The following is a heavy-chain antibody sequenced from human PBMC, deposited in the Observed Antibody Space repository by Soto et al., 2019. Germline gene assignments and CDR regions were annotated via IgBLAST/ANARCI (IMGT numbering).Heavy chain of an antibody. CDR2: ISGSGGST. D-gene: IGHD1-26*01. Sequence: GGSLRLSCAASGFTFSSYAMSWVRQAPGKGLEWVSAISGSGGSTYYADSVKGRFTISRDNSKNTLYLQMNSLRAEDTAVYYCAKGQSNGGWELLLYFDYWGQGTLVTVSS. CDR3: AKGQSNGGWELLLYFDY. V-gene: IGHV3-23*01. J-gene: IGHJ4*02. CDR1: GFTFSSYA.